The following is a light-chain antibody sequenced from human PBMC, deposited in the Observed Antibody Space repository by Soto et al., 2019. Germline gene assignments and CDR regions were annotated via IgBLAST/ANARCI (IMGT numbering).Light chain of an antibody. J-gene: IGKJ1*01. CDR3: QQYGNSFVG. CDR1: QSVSSTY. CDR2: GAS. V-gene: IGKV3-20*01. Sequence: EIVLTQSPGTLSLSPGERATLSCRASQSVSSTYLAWYQHKPGQAPRLLIYGASSRATGIPDRFGGSGSGTDFTLIISRLEPEDFAVYYCQQYGNSFVGFGQGTKVDIK.